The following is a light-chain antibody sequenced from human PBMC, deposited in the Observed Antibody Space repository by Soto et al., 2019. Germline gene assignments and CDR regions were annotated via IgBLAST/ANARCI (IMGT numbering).Light chain of an antibody. CDR2: DAS. V-gene: IGKV3-11*01. CDR3: QRCSHRPIT. Sequence: EIVLTQSPATLSLSPGERATLSCRASQSVSSYLAWYQQKPGQAPRLLIYDASNRATGIPARFSGSGSGTDFTPIGSMLDAEYVAVYYCQRCSHRPITFGQGTRLEIK. CDR1: QSVSSY. J-gene: IGKJ5*01.